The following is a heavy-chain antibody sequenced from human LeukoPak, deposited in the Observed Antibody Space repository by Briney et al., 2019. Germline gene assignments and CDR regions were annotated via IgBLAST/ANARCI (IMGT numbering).Heavy chain of an antibody. CDR3: ARDPMVRGVTPLT. CDR2: ISSSSSYI. D-gene: IGHD3-10*01. CDR1: GFTFSSYS. Sequence: GGSLRLSCAASGFTFSSYSMNWVRQAPGKGLEWVSSISSSSSYIYYADSVKGRFTISRDNAKNSLYLQMNSLRAEDTAVYYCARDPMVRGVTPLTWGQGTLVTVSS. J-gene: IGHJ5*02. V-gene: IGHV3-21*01.